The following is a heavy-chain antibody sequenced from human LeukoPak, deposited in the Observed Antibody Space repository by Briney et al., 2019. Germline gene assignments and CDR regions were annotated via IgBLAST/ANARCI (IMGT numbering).Heavy chain of an antibody. D-gene: IGHD4-17*01. J-gene: IGHJ3*02. V-gene: IGHV3-30-3*01. CDR1: GFTFSSYA. CDR2: ISYDGSNK. CDR3: ARRYGYAFDI. Sequence: PGRSLRLSCAASGFTFSSYAMHWVRQAPGKGLEWVAVISYDGSNKYYADSVKGRFTISRDNSKNTLYLQMNSLRAEDTAVYYCARRYGYAFDIWGQGTMVTVSS.